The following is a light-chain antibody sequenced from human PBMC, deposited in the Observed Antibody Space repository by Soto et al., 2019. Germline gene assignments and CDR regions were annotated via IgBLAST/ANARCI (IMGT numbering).Light chain of an antibody. V-gene: IGLV2-23*02. Sequence: QSALTQPASMSGSPGQSITFSCTGTSSDVGSSNLVSWYQQHPGKAPKLLIYEVSKRPSGVSNRFSGSKSGNTASLTISGLQAEYEADYYCCSYAGSSTHVFGTGTKLTVL. CDR2: EVS. CDR1: SSDVGSSNL. CDR3: CSYAGSSTHV. J-gene: IGLJ1*01.